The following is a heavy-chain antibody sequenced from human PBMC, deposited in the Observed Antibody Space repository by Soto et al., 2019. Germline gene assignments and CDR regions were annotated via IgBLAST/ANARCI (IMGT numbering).Heavy chain of an antibody. Sequence: QVQLQESGPGLVKPSGTLSLTCAVSGGSISSSNWWSWVRQPPGKGLEWIGEIYHSGSTNYNPSLTNRVTISLYQSKNHFSLKLSSVTAADTAVYYCARGGCISTSCLLPWGQGTLVTVSS. CDR2: IYHSGST. D-gene: IGHD2-2*01. V-gene: IGHV4-4*02. CDR1: GGSISSSNW. J-gene: IGHJ5*02. CDR3: ARGGCISTSCLLP.